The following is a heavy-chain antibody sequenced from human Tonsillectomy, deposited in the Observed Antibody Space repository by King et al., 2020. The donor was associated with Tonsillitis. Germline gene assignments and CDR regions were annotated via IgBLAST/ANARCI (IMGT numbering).Heavy chain of an antibody. CDR1: GFTFSSYS. CDR3: ARDDHYGDYEFDS. J-gene: IGHJ4*02. D-gene: IGHD4-17*01. CDR2: ISSSRSYI. V-gene: IGHV3-21*01. Sequence: VQLVESGGGLVKPGGSLRLSCAASGFTFSSYSMNWVRQAPGEGLEWVSSISSSRSYIFYADAVKGRFIISRDNAHNPLDLQMKSLRAEDTAVYYCARDDHYGDYEFDSWGQGTLVTVSS.